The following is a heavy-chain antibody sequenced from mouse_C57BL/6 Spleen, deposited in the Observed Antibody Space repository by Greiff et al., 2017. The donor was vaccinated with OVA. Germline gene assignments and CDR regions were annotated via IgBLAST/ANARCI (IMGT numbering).Heavy chain of an antibody. J-gene: IGHJ4*01. CDR2: INPNNGGT. Sequence: EVQLQQSGPELVKPGASVKISCKASGYTFTDYYMNWVKQSHGKSLEWIGDINPNNGGTSYNQKFKGKATLTVDKSSSTAYMELRSLTSEDSAVYYCANYYSNVYAMDYWGQGTSVTVSS. CDR1: GYTFTDYY. CDR3: ANYYSNVYAMDY. V-gene: IGHV1-26*01. D-gene: IGHD2-5*01.